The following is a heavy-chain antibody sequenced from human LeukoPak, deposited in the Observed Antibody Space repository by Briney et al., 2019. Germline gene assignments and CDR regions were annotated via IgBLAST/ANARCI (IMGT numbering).Heavy chain of an antibody. CDR3: AKTEPTDYDFWSGSQAFDI. Sequence: SETLSLTCTVSGGSISSYYWSWIRQPPGKGLEWIGYIYYSGSTNYNPSLKSRVTISVDTSKNQFSLKLSSVTAADTAVYYCAKTEPTDYDFWSGSQAFDIWGQGTMVTVSS. V-gene: IGHV4-59*08. CDR2: IYYSGST. D-gene: IGHD3-3*01. J-gene: IGHJ3*02. CDR1: GGSISSYY.